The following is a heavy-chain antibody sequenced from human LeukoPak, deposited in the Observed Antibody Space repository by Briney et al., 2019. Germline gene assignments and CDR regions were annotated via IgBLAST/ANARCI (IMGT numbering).Heavy chain of an antibody. D-gene: IGHD1-26*01. CDR1: GFIFRDLY. V-gene: IGHV3-7*01. CDR2: ITQDGSAE. Sequence: AGGPLRLPCEVSGFIFRDLYMPWVRQAPGTGREWVATITQDGSAEYYVDSVKGRFTMSRDNAKNSVYLQMDSLSAEETAVYYCARSVGASNNYFYYGMDVWGQGTTVTVSS. CDR3: ARSVGASNNYFYYGMDV. J-gene: IGHJ6*02.